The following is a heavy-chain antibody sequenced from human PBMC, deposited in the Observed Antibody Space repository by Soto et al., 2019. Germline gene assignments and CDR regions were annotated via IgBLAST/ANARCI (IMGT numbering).Heavy chain of an antibody. Sequence: GESLKISCKASGYSFTTYWIAWVRQMPGKGLEWMGIINPGDSGIRYSPSFQGQVTISADNSISTAYLQWSSLKASDTAMYYCARHEQFYYYYYGMDVWGQGTAVTVSS. CDR1: GYSFTTYW. D-gene: IGHD4-4*01. CDR3: ARHEQFYYYYYGMDV. V-gene: IGHV5-51*01. J-gene: IGHJ6*02. CDR2: INPGDSGI.